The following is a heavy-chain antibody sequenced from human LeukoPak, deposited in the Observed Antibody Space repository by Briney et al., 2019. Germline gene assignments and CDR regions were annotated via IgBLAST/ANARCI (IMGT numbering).Heavy chain of an antibody. CDR2: ISYDGSNK. J-gene: IGHJ4*02. D-gene: IGHD5-18*01. CDR3: AKGRGGGYSYGYFDY. V-gene: IGHV3-30*18. Sequence: SGGSLRLSCAASGFTFSSYGMHWVRQAPGKGLEWVAVISYDGSNKYYADSVKGRFTISRDNSKNTLYLQMNSLRAEDTAVYYCAKGRGGGYSYGYFDYWGQGTLVTVSS. CDR1: GFTFSSYG.